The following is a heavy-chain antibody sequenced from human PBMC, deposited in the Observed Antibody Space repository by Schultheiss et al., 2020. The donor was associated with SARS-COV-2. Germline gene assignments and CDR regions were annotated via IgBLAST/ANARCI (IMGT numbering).Heavy chain of an antibody. CDR2: IAFDGGDK. CDR1: GFTFSSFG. J-gene: IGHJ4*01. Sequence: GGSLRLSCAASGFTFSSFGMHWVRQAPGKGLEWVAVIAFDGGDKYYADSVKGRFTISRDNSKNTLSLQMHSLRVEDTAVYYCAKDRAVAVRGEADYWGHGTLVTVSS. V-gene: IGHV3-30*18. D-gene: IGHD3-10*01. CDR3: AKDRAVAVRGEADY.